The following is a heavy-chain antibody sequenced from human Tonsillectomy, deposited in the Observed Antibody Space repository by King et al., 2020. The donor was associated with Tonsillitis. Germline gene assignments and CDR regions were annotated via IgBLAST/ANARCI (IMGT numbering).Heavy chain of an antibody. Sequence: QLQESGPGLVKPSETLSLTCTVSGGSISRSGYYWGWIRQPPGKGLEWIGSISDSGAAYSIPSLKGRVTMSGDPATNQFSLKLGSVTAADTALYFCARTNGSIWAIDYWGQGTLVTVSS. CDR1: GGSISRSGYY. V-gene: IGHV4-39*01. CDR3: ARTNGSIWAIDY. J-gene: IGHJ4*02. CDR2: ISDSGAA. D-gene: IGHD6-13*01.